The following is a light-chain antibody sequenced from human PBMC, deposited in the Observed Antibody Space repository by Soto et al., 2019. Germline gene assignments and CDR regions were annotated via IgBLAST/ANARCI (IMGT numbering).Light chain of an antibody. CDR3: CSYAGGYV. Sequence: QSVLTQPASVSGSPGQSITISCTGTSSDVGSYNLVSWYQQHPGKAPKLMIYEVSKRPSGVSNRFSGSKSGNTASLTISGLQAEDEADYYCCSYAGGYVFGTGTKVTVL. V-gene: IGLV2-23*02. CDR1: SSDVGSYNL. J-gene: IGLJ1*01. CDR2: EVS.